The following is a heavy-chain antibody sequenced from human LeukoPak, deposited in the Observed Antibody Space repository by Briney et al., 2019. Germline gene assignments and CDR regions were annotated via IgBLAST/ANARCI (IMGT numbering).Heavy chain of an antibody. V-gene: IGHV3-7*03. J-gene: IGHJ4*02. CDR3: ARCNYGATPWD. Sequence: SGGSLRLSCAASGFTFSSYWMSWVRQAPGKGLEWVANIKQDGSEKYYVDSVKGQFTISRDNAKNSLYLQMNSLRAEDTAVYYCARCNYGATPWDWGQGTLVTVSS. CDR1: GFTFSSYW. D-gene: IGHD4-17*01. CDR2: IKQDGSEK.